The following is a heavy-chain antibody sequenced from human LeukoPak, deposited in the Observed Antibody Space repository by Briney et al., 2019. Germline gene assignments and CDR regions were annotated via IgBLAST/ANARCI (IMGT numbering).Heavy chain of an antibody. J-gene: IGHJ4*02. CDR3: ARSAFLVTAPGLYYFDY. D-gene: IGHD3/OR15-3a*01. CDR2: MHYSGST. V-gene: IGHV4-59*12. CDR1: GGSITNYY. Sequence: SETLSLTCTVSGGSITNYYWSWIRQPPGKGLECIGYMHYSGSTNNNPSLKSRVTMSVATSKNQFSLHLSSVTAADTAVYYCARSAFLVTAPGLYYFDYWGQGTLVAVSS.